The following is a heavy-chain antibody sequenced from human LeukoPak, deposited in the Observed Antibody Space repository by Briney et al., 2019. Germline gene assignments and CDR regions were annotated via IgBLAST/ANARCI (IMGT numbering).Heavy chain of an antibody. D-gene: IGHD5-12*01. J-gene: IGHJ4*02. Sequence: GGSLRLSCAASGFTFSSYAMSWVRQAPGKGLEWVSAISGSVGSTYYADSVKGRFTISRDNSKNTLYLQMNSLRAEDTAVYYCARVGYSGYDSTYYFDYWGQGTLVTVSS. CDR1: GFTFSSYA. V-gene: IGHV3-23*01. CDR2: ISGSVGST. CDR3: ARVGYSGYDSTYYFDY.